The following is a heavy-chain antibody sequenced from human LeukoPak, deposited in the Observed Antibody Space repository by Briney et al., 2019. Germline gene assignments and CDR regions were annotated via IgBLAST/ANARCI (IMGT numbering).Heavy chain of an antibody. D-gene: IGHD1-26*01. V-gene: IGHV3-30*03. CDR1: GFTFSNYG. CDR2: ISYDGSNK. CDR3: VRDLGGRSGH. Sequence: PGGSLRLSCAASGFTFSNYGMHWVRQAPGKGLEWVAVISYDGSNKYYADSVKGRFTISRDNAKNTLYLQMNSLRAEDTAVYYCVRDLGGRSGHWGQGTLVTVSS. J-gene: IGHJ4*02.